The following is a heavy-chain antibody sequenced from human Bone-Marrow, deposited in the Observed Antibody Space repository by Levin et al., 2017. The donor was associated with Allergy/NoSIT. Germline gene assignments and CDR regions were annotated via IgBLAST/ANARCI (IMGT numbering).Heavy chain of an antibody. J-gene: IGHJ4*02. CDR1: GFTFSTYG. CDR3: AIKSYQPLPVDY. CDR2: ISYDGSNK. Sequence: GGSLRLSCAASGFTFSTYGMHWVRQAPGKGLEWVAVISYDGSNKYYADSVKGRFTISRDNSKNTVYLQMNSLTADDTAVYYCAIKSYQPLPVDYWGQGTLVTVSS. D-gene: IGHD2-2*01. V-gene: IGHV3-30*03.